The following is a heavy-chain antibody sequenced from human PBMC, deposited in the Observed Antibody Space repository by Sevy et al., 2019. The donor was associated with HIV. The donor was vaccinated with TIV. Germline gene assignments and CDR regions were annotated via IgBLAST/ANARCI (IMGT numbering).Heavy chain of an antibody. CDR3: ARGLDSGSYYPFDY. CDR2: IYYSGST. V-gene: IGHV4-30-4*01. J-gene: IGHJ4*02. CDR1: GGSISSGDYY. D-gene: IGHD1-26*01. Sequence: SETLSLTCTVSGGSISSGDYYWSWIRQPPGKGVEWIGYIYYSGSTYYNPSLKSRVTISVDTSKNQFSLKLSSVTAADTAVYYCARGLDSGSYYPFDYWGQGTLVTVSS.